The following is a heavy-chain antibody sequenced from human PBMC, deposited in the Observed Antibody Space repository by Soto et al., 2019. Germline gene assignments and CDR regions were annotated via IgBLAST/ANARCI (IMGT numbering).Heavy chain of an antibody. J-gene: IGHJ4*02. CDR1: GQSFSGHS. Sequence: QVQLQQWGAGLVKPSETLSLSCAVYGQSFSGHSWAWIRQPPGKGLEWIGEINESGSTYYNPSLKSRVTVSTFTAKNQFSLKLSSVGAADTAAYFCARGSGIVALPGELEDVKYDYWGQGTLVNVSS. V-gene: IGHV4-34*01. D-gene: IGHD1-1*01. CDR3: ARGSGIVALPGELEDVKYDY. CDR2: INESGST.